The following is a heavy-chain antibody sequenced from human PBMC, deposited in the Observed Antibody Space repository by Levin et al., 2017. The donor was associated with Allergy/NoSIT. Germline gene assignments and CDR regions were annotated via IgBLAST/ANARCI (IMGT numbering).Heavy chain of an antibody. V-gene: IGHV3-74*01. CDR2: LNPDGIGT. CDR1: GLAFSRYW. CDR3: ACFARDDAVDV. J-gene: IGHJ3*01. Sequence: GESLKISCAASGLAFSRYWMHWVRQAPGKGLVWVSRLNPDGIGTSYADSVKDRFTISRDNAKNTVYLYLQMNSLRAEDTAVYYCACFARDDAVDVWGQGTMVTVSS.